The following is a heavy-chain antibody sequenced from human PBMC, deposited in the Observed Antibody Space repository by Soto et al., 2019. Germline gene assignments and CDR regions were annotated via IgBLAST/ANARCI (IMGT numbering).Heavy chain of an antibody. CDR3: AHYDYGGLVY. D-gene: IGHD4-17*01. J-gene: IGHJ4*02. V-gene: IGHV2-5*02. CDR2: IYWDDDK. Sequence: QIILKESGPTLVKPTQTLTLTCTFSGFSLSTSGVGVTWIRQPPGKALEWLALIYWDDDKRYSPSLKNRLTITKDTSKNQVVLTMTNLDPVDTATSSCAHYDYGGLVYWGQGALVTVSS. CDR1: GFSLSTSGVG.